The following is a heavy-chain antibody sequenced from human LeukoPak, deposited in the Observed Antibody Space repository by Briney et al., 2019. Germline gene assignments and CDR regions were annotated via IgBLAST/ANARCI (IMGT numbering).Heavy chain of an antibody. V-gene: IGHV4-34*01. CDR3: ARAAVAGIDY. CDR1: GGSFSSYY. D-gene: IGHD6-19*01. Sequence: SQTLSLTCAVYGGSFSSYYWSWIRQPPGKGLEWIGEINHSGSTSYNPSLKSRVTISVDTSKNQFSLKLSSVTAADTAVYYCARAAVAGIDYWGQGTLVTVSS. CDR2: INHSGST. J-gene: IGHJ4*02.